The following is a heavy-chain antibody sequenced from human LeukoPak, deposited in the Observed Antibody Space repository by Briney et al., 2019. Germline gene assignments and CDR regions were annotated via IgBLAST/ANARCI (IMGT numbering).Heavy chain of an antibody. J-gene: IGHJ5*02. D-gene: IGHD1-26*01. V-gene: IGHV3-74*01. CDR3: RPGAALGS. CDR2: IEPDGSTT. CDR1: GFTFSRYW. Sequence: GGSLRLSCAASGFTFSRYWMHWGRQAPGKGLVWVARIEPDGSTTTYADSVEGRFTISRDNAKNTLYLQMNSLRVDDTAVYYCRPGAALGSWGQGTLVSVSS.